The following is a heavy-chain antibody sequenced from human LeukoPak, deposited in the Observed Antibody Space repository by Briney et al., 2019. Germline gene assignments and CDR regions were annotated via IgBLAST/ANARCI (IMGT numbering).Heavy chain of an antibody. CDR3: TTLGYHLDS. V-gene: IGHV3-48*03. CDR2: FAGSDTTK. CDR1: GFDFGSYE. D-gene: IGHD3-22*01. J-gene: IGHJ4*02. Sequence: GGFLILSCAASGFDFGSYEMNWVRKAPEKGPEWVAYFAGSDTTKYYADSARGRFTISRDNAKKSLYLQMNSLRAEDTALYYCTTLGYHLDSWGQGTLVTVSS.